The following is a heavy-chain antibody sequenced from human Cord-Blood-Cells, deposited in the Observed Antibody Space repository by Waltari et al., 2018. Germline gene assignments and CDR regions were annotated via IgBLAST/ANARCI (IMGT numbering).Heavy chain of an antibody. CDR2: IYSGGST. V-gene: IGHV3-53*04. CDR3: AGIAAAGNDAFDI. J-gene: IGHJ3*02. Sequence: EVQLVESGGGLVQPGGSLRLSCAASGFTVSSIYMIWVRQAPGKGLEWVSVIYSGGSTYYADSVKGRFTISRHNSKNTLYLQMNSLRAEDTAVYYCAGIAAAGNDAFDIWGQGTMVTVSS. CDR1: GFTVSSIY. D-gene: IGHD6-13*01.